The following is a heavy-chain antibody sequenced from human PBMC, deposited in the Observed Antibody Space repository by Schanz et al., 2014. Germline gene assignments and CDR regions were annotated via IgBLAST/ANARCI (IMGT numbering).Heavy chain of an antibody. CDR3: AKDRQTTVNRVGYYYGMDV. CDR1: GFTFSRYW. J-gene: IGHJ6*02. CDR2: IKQDGSEK. D-gene: IGHD4-4*01. Sequence: EVQLVESGGGLAPPGGSVRLSCAASGFTFSRYWMSWVRQAPGKGPEWVANIKQDGSEKYYVDSVKGRFTISRDNAKNSLYLQMNSLTAEDTAVYYCAKDRQTTVNRVGYYYGMDVWGQGTTVTVSS. V-gene: IGHV3-7*01.